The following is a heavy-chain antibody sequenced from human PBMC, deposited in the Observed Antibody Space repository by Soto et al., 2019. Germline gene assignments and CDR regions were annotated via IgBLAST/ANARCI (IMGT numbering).Heavy chain of an antibody. V-gene: IGHV3-30*04. CDR1: GFTSRTYG. D-gene: IGHD2-21*01. CDR2: ISYDGTNR. Sequence: QVQLVESGGGVVQPGRSLRLSCAASGFTSRTYGIHWVRQAPGRGLEWLAVISYDGTNRYHADSVRGRFTISRDNSKNTVYLQMNNLRAEDTAVYYCARDGEGYWGQGTLVTVSS. CDR3: ARDGEGY. J-gene: IGHJ4*02.